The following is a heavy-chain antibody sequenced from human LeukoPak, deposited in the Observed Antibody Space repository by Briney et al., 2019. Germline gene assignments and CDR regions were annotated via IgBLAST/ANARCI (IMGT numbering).Heavy chain of an antibody. CDR3: ASLGSGL. D-gene: IGHD3-10*01. Sequence: GGSLRLSCAASGFTFSSYAMHWVRQAPGKGLEWVAVISYDGSNKYYADSVKGRFTISRDNSKNTLYLQMNSLRAEDTAVYYCASLGSGLWGQGTLVTVSS. J-gene: IGHJ4*02. CDR1: GFTFSSYA. CDR2: ISYDGSNK. V-gene: IGHV3-30*04.